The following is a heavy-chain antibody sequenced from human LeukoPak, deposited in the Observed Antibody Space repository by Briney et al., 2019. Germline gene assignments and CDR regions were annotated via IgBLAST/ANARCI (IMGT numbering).Heavy chain of an antibody. V-gene: IGHV4-4*02. J-gene: IGHJ3*01. Sequence: PSETLSLTCAVSGGSFSSSNWWSWVRQPPGKGLEWIGEIYHSGSTNYNPSLKSRVTISVDKSKNQFSLKPSSVTAADTAVYYCARDRYCSGGSCYKAFDFWGQGTMVTVSS. D-gene: IGHD2-15*01. CDR3: ARDRYCSGGSCYKAFDF. CDR1: GGSFSSSNW. CDR2: IYHSGST.